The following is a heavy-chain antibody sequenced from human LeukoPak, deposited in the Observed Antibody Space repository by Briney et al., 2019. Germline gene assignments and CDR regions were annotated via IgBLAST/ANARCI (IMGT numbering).Heavy chain of an antibody. CDR3: ARDLVRASYYYYGMDV. Sequence: PGGSLRLSCAASGFTFSTYWMSWVRQAPGKGLEWVVNIKDDGSEKYYVDSVKGRFTISRDNAKNSLYLQMNSLRAEDTAVYYCARDLVRASYYYYGMDVWGQGTTVTVSS. D-gene: IGHD1-26*01. CDR1: GFTFSTYW. J-gene: IGHJ6*02. V-gene: IGHV3-7*01. CDR2: IKDDGSEK.